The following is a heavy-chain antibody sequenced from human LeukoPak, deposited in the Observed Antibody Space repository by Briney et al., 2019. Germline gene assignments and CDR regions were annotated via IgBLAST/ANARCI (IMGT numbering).Heavy chain of an antibody. D-gene: IGHD5-24*01. Sequence: PSETLSLTCSVSGGSISSGSYYWSWIRQPAGKGLEWIGNVCTSGSTNDNPSLKSRVTISVDTSKNQFSLKLNSVTAADTAVYFCARAGGSVNDYNVIDNWGQGTLVTVSS. CDR1: GGSISSGSYY. CDR2: VCTSGST. CDR3: ARAGGSVNDYNVIDN. V-gene: IGHV4-61*09. J-gene: IGHJ4*02.